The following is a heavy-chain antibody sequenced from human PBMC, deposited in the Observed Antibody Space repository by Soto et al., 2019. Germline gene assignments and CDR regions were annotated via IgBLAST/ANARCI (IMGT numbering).Heavy chain of an antibody. V-gene: IGHV1-2*02. CDR2: INPNSRGT. CDR3: ARVTLKAGNWFDP. Sequence: VASVKVSCKASGYTFTDYFIHWVRQAPGQGFEWMGWINPNSRGTNYAQKFQGRVTMTRDTSNSTAYMELRGLRPDDTAVYYCARVTLKAGNWFDPWGQGTLVTVSS. J-gene: IGHJ5*02. CDR1: GYTFTDYF.